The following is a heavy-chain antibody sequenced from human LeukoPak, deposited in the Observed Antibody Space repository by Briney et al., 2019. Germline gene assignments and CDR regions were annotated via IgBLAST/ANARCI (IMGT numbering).Heavy chain of an antibody. J-gene: IGHJ4*02. Sequence: TGGSLRLSCAASGFTFSTYWMSWVRQAPGKGLEWVANIRPDGNEKYYVDSVKGRFTISRDNAKNSLYLQMNSPRAEDTAVYYCARIGGWFGNDYRGQGTLVTVSS. CDR3: ARIGGWFGNDY. CDR1: GFTFSTYW. V-gene: IGHV3-7*05. CDR2: IRPDGNEK. D-gene: IGHD3-10*01.